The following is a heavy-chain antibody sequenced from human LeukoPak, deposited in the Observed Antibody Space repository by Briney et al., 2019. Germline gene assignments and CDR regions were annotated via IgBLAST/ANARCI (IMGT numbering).Heavy chain of an antibody. V-gene: IGHV1-69*06. CDR1: GGTFSSYA. J-gene: IGHJ3*02. Sequence: GASVKVSCKASGGTFSSYAISWVRQAPGQGLEWMGGIIPIFGTANYAQKFQGRVTITADKSTSTAYMELSSLRSEDTAVYYCASGATLFGIGGAFDIWGQGTMVTVSS. CDR3: ASGATLFGIGGAFDI. CDR2: IIPIFGTA. D-gene: IGHD2-21*01.